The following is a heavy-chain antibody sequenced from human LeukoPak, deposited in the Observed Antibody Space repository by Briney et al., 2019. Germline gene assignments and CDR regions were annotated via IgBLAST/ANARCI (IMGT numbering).Heavy chain of an antibody. CDR2: ISGSGGTT. Sequence: ASLRLSCAASGFTFSTYAMTWVRQAPGKGLEWVSVISGSGGTTYYADSVKGRFTISRDNSKNTLYLQMNSLRAEDTALYYCAKEKSVTFLNWFDPWGQGTLVTVSS. V-gene: IGHV3-23*01. J-gene: IGHJ5*02. D-gene: IGHD3-3*02. CDR1: GFTFSTYA. CDR3: AKEKSVTFLNWFDP.